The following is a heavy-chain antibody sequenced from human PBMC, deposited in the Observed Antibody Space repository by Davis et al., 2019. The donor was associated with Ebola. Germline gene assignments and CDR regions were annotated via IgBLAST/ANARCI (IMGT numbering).Heavy chain of an antibody. CDR2: ISGSGDST. Sequence: GESLKISCAASGLTFSTYAMSWVRQAPGKGLEWVSAISGSGDSTYYADSMKGRFTISRDNSKNTLYLQMNSLRDDDTAGYYCAKPREYGGGVGRYFDFWGRGTLVTVSS. D-gene: IGHD4-23*01. V-gene: IGHV3-23*01. J-gene: IGHJ2*01. CDR3: AKPREYGGGVGRYFDF. CDR1: GLTFSTYA.